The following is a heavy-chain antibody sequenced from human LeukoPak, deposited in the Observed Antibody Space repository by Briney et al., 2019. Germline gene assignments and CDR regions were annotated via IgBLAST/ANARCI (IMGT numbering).Heavy chain of an antibody. V-gene: IGHV4-59*01. Sequence: SETLSLTCTVSGGSISSYYWSWIRQPPGKGLEWIGCIYYSGSTNYNPSLKSRVTISVDTSKNQFSLKLSSVTAADTAVYYCAGGENDVDYFDYWGQGTLVTISS. D-gene: IGHD1-1*01. J-gene: IGHJ4*02. CDR3: AGGENDVDYFDY. CDR2: IYYSGST. CDR1: GGSISSYY.